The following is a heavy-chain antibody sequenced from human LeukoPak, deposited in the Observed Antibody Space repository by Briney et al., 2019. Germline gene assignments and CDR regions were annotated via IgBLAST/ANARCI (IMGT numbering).Heavy chain of an antibody. CDR1: GFTFSSYA. CDR2: ISYDGSNK. Sequence: GGSLRLSCAASGFTFSSYAMHWVRQAPGKGLEWVAIISYDGSNKYYADSVKGRFTISRDNSKNTLYLQMNSLRAEDTAVYYCAKKQLRWELLAYYFDHWGQGTLVTVSS. V-gene: IGHV3-30-3*02. CDR3: AKKQLRWELLAYYFDH. J-gene: IGHJ4*02. D-gene: IGHD1-26*01.